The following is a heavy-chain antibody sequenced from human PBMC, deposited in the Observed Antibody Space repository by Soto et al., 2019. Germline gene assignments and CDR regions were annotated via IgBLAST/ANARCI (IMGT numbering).Heavy chain of an antibody. CDR2: INSANGNT. V-gene: IGHV1-3*04. CDR1: GYAFAAYA. J-gene: IGHJ4*02. D-gene: IGHD3-10*01. Sequence: QVQLVQSGAEVTKPGASVRISCKASGYAFAAYAIQWVRQAPGQGLEWMGWINSANGNTKVAQRFQGTVSFTRDISAQTAFMDLTSLTSEDTAVYDCARGGSALNRGVMYYVDNWGQGNPVTVSS. CDR3: ARGGSALNRGVMYYVDN.